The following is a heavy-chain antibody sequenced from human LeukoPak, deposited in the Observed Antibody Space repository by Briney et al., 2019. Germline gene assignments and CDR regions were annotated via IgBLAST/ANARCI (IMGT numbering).Heavy chain of an antibody. J-gene: IGHJ6*02. Sequence: PSETLSLTCAVYGGSFSGYYWSWIRQPPGKGLEWIGEINHSGSTNYNPSLKSRVTISVDTSKNQFSLKLSSVTAADTAVYFCARGWFGELFAVYGMDVWGQGTTVTVSS. CDR3: ARGWFGELFAVYGMDV. D-gene: IGHD3-10*01. CDR2: INHSGST. V-gene: IGHV4-34*01. CDR1: GGSFSGYY.